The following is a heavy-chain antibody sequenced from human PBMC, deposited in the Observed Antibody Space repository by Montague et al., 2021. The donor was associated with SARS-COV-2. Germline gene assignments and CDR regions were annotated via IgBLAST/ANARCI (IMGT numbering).Heavy chain of an antibody. D-gene: IGHD3-22*01. V-gene: IGHV4-59*01. CDR1: GRSISSYY. CDR3: ARRGYYDYAFDI. CDR2: IYYSGST. Sequence: SETLSLTCTVSGRSISSYYWSWIRQPPGKGLEWIGYIYYSGSTNYNPSLKSRVTISVDTSKNQFSLKLSSVTAADTAVYYCARRGYYDYAFDIWGQGTMVTVSS. J-gene: IGHJ3*02.